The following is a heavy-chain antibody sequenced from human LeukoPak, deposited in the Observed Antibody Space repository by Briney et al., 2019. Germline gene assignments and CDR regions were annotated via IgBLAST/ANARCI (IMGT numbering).Heavy chain of an antibody. D-gene: IGHD1-14*01. Sequence: GRSLRLPCSASGFTFTRHGMHWVRQAPGKGLEWVAVIWYDGSDKYYTDSVKGRFTISRDNSRNTLYLQMNSLRVEDTAIYYCARDITSHYFDYCGQGALVTVSS. CDR3: ARDITSHYFDY. V-gene: IGHV3-33*01. CDR1: GFTFTRHG. CDR2: IWYDGSDK. J-gene: IGHJ4*02.